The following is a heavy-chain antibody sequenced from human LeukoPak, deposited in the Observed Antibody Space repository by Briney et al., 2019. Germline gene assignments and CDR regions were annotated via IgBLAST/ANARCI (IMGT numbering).Heavy chain of an antibody. D-gene: IGHD3-3*01. CDR1: GFTFSSYA. CDR2: ISGSGGST. J-gene: IGHJ6*03. V-gene: IGHV3-23*01. CDR3: AKGAHYDSYYYYMDV. Sequence: PGGSLRLSCAASGFTFSSYAMSWVRQAPGKGLEWVSVISGSGGSTYYADSVKGRFTISRDNSKNTLYLQMNSLRAEDTAVYYCAKGAHYDSYYYYMDVWGKGTTVTVSS.